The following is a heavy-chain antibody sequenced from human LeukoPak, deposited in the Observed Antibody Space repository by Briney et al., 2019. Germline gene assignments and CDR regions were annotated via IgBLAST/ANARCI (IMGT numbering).Heavy chain of an antibody. V-gene: IGHV3-7*01. CDR3: ARLSGDITVFDF. D-gene: IGHD1-20*01. CDR2: IKRDGSEK. Sequence: PGGSLRLSCAASGFTFSSYWMSWVRQAPGEGLEWVATIKRDGSEKYYVDSVEGRFTVSRDNAKNSLYLQMNSLRADDTAVYYCARLSGDITVFDFWGQGTLVTVSS. CDR1: GFTFSSYW. J-gene: IGHJ4*02.